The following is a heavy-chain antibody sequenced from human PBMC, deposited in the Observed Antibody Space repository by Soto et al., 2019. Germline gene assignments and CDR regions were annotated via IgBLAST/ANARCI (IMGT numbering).Heavy chain of an antibody. V-gene: IGHV4-39*01. CDR3: ARHWAAGKAYYFDY. D-gene: IGHD6-13*01. Sequence: SETLSLTCTVSGGSISSSSYYWGWIRQPPGKGLEWIGSIYYSGSTHYNPSLKSRVTISVDTSKNQFSLKLSSVTAADTAVYYCARHWAAGKAYYFDYWGQGTLVTVSS. CDR1: GGSISSSSYY. CDR2: IYYSGST. J-gene: IGHJ4*02.